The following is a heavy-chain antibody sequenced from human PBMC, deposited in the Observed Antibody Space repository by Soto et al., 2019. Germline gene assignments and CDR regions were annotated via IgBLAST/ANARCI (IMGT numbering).Heavy chain of an antibody. V-gene: IGHV3-23*01. D-gene: IGHD3-9*01. CDR2: VSGTASRT. CDR1: GFTPTTTP. J-gene: IGHJ4*02. Sequence: VQLLESGGGLVLPGGSLRLSCAGSGFTPTTTPLSWVRQPPGKGLEWVATVSGTASRTYYVDSVKGRFFISRDNSKNTVTLQMNNLTVDDTAVYYCATSFRYFDNWGQGTRVTVSS. CDR3: ATSFRYFDN.